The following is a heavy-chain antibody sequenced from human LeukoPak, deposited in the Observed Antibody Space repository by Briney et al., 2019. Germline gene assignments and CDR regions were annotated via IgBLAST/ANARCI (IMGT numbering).Heavy chain of an antibody. CDR1: GFTFSYYG. D-gene: IGHD4-17*01. Sequence: GGSLRLSCAASGFTFSYYGMHWVRQAPGKGLEWVAFIRYDGSNKYYADSVKGRFTISRDNSKNTLYLQMNSLRAEDTAVYYCAREGYGVDAFDIWGQGTMVTVSS. V-gene: IGHV3-30*02. J-gene: IGHJ3*02. CDR3: AREGYGVDAFDI. CDR2: IRYDGSNK.